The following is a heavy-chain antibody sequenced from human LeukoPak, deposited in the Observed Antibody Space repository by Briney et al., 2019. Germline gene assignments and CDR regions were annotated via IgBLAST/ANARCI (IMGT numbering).Heavy chain of an antibody. CDR2: IYYSGST. CDR3: AARMVRGVTPVNWFDP. Sequence: SETLSLTCTVSGGSISSYYWSWIRQPPGKGLEWIGYIYYSGSTNYNPSLKSRVTISVDTSKNQFSLKLSSVAAADTAVYYCAARMVRGVTPVNWFDPWGQGTLVTVSS. J-gene: IGHJ5*02. V-gene: IGHV4-59*01. CDR1: GGSISSYY. D-gene: IGHD3-10*01.